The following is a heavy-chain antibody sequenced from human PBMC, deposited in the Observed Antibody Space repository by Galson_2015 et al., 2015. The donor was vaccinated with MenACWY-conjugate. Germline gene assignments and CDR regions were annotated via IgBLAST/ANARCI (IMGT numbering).Heavy chain of an antibody. CDR3: GREYCDSTRCFQPDY. CDR2: FGAHNGNT. CDR1: GYTFTSKG. D-gene: IGHD2-2*01. Sequence: SVKVSCEASGYTFTSKGLDPPGGGRAQGQGLGWLGWFGAHNGNTNYAQNLQGRVTMTTDTSTSTAYMKLRSLTSGDTAVYYCGREYCDSTRCFQPDYWGQGTLVTVSS. V-gene: IGHV1-18*01. J-gene: IGHJ4*02.